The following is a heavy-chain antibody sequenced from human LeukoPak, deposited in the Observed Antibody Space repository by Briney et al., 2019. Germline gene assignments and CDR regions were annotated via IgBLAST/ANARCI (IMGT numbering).Heavy chain of an antibody. D-gene: IGHD5-18*01. Sequence: GGSLRLSCAASGFTFSSYAMSWVRQAPGKGLEWVSRISGSGGSTYYADSVKGRFTISRDNSKNTLYLQMNSLRAEDTAVYYCAKDREGYSYGEEFDYWGQGTLVTVSS. CDR1: GFTFSSYA. CDR2: ISGSGGST. V-gene: IGHV3-23*01. CDR3: AKDREGYSYGEEFDY. J-gene: IGHJ4*02.